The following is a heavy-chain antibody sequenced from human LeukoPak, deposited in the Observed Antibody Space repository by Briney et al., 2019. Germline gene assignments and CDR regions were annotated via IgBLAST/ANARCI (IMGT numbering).Heavy chain of an antibody. V-gene: IGHV4-30-2*01. D-gene: IGHD3-10*01. CDR3: ASNTGYYGSGSYYTDAFDI. Sequence: SETLSLTCTVSGASVISDNYYRSWIRQPPGKGLEWIGYIYHSGSTYYNPSLKSRVTISVDRSKNQFSLKLSSVTAADTAVYYCASNTGYYGSGSYYTDAFDIWGQGTMVTVSS. CDR1: GASVISDNYY. CDR2: IYHSGST. J-gene: IGHJ3*02.